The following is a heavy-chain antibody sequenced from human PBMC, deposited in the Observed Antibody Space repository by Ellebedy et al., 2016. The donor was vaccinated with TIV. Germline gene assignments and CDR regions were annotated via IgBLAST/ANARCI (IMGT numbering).Heavy chain of an antibody. J-gene: IGHJ2*01. D-gene: IGHD3/OR15-3a*01. V-gene: IGHV4-39*01. Sequence: SETLSLTCTVSDGSIDSSSNYWGWIRQPPGKGLEWIGSIYYSGTTYYNPSLKSRVIISVDTSKNQFSLKLSSVTAADTAVYYCARSLMIFSFDKCYFDLWGRGTLVTVSS. CDR2: IYYSGTT. CDR3: ARSLMIFSFDKCYFDL. CDR1: DGSIDSSSNY.